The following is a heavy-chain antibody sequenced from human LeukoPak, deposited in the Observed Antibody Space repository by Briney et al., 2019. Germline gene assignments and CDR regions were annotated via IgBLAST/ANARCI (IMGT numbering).Heavy chain of an antibody. Sequence: ASVKVSCKASGYTFTSYGISWVRQAPGQGLEWMGRIIPILRIPDYAQNFQGRVTISADKSTSTAYMELSSLKSEDTAVYYCARSGGSSWYVSMYYWGQGTLVTVSS. J-gene: IGHJ4*02. V-gene: IGHV1-69*04. D-gene: IGHD6-13*01. CDR1: GYTFTSYG. CDR3: ARSGGSSWYVSMYY. CDR2: IIPILRIP.